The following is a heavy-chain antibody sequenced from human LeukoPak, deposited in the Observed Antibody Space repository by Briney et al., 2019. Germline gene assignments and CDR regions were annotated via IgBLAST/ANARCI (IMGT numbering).Heavy chain of an antibody. J-gene: IGHJ4*02. V-gene: IGHV3-23*01. CDR2: ISGSGGST. D-gene: IGHD5-18*01. CDR1: GFTFSSYA. Sequence: TGGSLRLSCAASGFTFSSYAMSWVRQAPGKGLEWVSAISGSGGSTYYADSVKGRFTISRDNSKNTLYLQMNSLRAEDAAVYYCAKGIHYGYSYGFYFDYWGQGTLVTVSS. CDR3: AKGIHYGYSYGFYFDY.